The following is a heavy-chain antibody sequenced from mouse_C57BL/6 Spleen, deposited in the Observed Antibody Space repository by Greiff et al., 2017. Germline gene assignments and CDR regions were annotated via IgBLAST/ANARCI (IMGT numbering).Heavy chain of an antibody. D-gene: IGHD2-1*01. V-gene: IGHV2-9*01. CDR2: IWGGGST. CDR3: AKHIYYGNYGAMDY. Sequence: VMLVESGPGLVAPSQSLSIPCTVSGFSFTSSGVDWVRQPPGKGLEWLGVIWGGGSTNYNSALMSRLSISKDNSKSQVFLKMNSLQTDDTAMYYCAKHIYYGNYGAMDYWGQGTSVTVSS. CDR1: GFSFTSSG. J-gene: IGHJ4*01.